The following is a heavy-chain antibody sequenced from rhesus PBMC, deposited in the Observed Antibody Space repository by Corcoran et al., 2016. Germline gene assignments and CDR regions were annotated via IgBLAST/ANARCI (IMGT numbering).Heavy chain of an antibody. CDR2: IRSGGST. D-gene: IGHD4-11*01. CDR1: GGSINSNY. J-gene: IGHJ4*01. CDR3: ARGLIDY. V-gene: IGHV4-160*01. Sequence: QVQLQQWGEGLVKPSETLSLTCAVYGGSINSNYWSWIRQPPGKGLEWIGRIRSGGSTNYYPSLKSRVTISIDTSKNQFSLKLSSVTAADTAVYYCARGLIDYWGQGVLVTVSS.